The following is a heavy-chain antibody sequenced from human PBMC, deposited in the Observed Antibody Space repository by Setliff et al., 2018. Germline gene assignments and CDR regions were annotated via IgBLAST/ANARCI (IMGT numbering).Heavy chain of an antibody. CDR1: GFTFSDSA. CDR3: IRPQTPDDDHSSGYYGF. CDR2: IRAKVSDYAT. J-gene: IGHJ4*02. Sequence: PGASLKLSCAASGFTFSDSAVHWVRQASGKGLEWVGRIRAKVSDYATAYAASLKGRFTISRDGSKNTAYLQMNSLETEDTALYYCIRPQTPDDDHSSGYYGFWGQGTPVTVSS. V-gene: IGHV3-73*01. D-gene: IGHD3-22*01.